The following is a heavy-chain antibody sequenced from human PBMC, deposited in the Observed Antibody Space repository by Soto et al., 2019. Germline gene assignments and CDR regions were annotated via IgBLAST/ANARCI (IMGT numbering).Heavy chain of an antibody. CDR1: GGSISSYY. CDR2: IYYSGST. V-gene: IGHV4-59*01. CDR3: ARVVGGSYWIDD. Sequence: PSETLSLTCTVSGGSISSYYWSWIRQPPGKGLEWIGYIYYSGSTNYNPSLKSRVTISVDTSKNQFSLKLSSVTAADTAVYYCARVVGGSYWIDDWGQGTPVTVSS. J-gene: IGHJ4*02. D-gene: IGHD1-26*01.